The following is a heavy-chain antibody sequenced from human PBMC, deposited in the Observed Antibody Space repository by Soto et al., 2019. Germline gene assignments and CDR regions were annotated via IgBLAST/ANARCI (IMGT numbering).Heavy chain of an antibody. CDR3: ASGHCVGECSIDY. CDR1: GYTFTNYP. CDR2: INSGDGNT. J-gene: IGHJ4*02. V-gene: IGHV1-3*01. D-gene: IGHD2-21*01. Sequence: QVQLVQSGAEVKEPGASLKVSCKASGYTFTNYPMHWVRQAPGQRLEWLGWINSGDGNTKCSPKFQGRVTIARDTSAGTIYMELSRLTLEDTAVYYCASGHCVGECSIDYWGQGTLVTVSS.